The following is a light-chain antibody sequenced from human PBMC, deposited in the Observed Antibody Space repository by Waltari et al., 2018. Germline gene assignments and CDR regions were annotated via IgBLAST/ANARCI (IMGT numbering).Light chain of an antibody. V-gene: IGLV1-40*01. CDR1: TSNIGAGHD. J-gene: IGLJ2*01. CDR2: GNN. Sequence: QSVLTQPPSVSGTPGQRVTISCSGSTSNIGAGHDVHWYQHLPGPAPKLLISGNNNRPSGVPDRFSGSKSGTSASLAITGLQADDEADYFCQSFDNMLSGGVVFGGGTKLAVL. CDR3: QSFDNMLSGGVV.